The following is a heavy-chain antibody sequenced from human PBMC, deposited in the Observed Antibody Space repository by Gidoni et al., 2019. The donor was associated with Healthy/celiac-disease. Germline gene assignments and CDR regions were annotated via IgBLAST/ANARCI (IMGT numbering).Heavy chain of an antibody. CDR2: ISSSSSYI. V-gene: IGHV3-21*01. CDR3: AREEGSVVTAVYYFDY. CDR1: GFTFSSYS. D-gene: IGHD2-21*02. Sequence: EVQLVESGRGLVKPGGSLRLSCAASGFTFSSYSMNWVRQAPGKGLEWVSSISSSSSYIYYADSVKGRFTISRDNAKNSLYLQMNSLRAEDTAVYYCAREEGSVVTAVYYFDYWGQGTLVTVSS. J-gene: IGHJ4*02.